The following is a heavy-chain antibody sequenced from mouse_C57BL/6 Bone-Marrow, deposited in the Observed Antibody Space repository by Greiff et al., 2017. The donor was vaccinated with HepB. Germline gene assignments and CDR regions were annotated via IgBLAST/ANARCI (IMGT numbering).Heavy chain of an antibody. D-gene: IGHD1-1*01. CDR2: ISYDGSN. CDR3: ARSDYYGSSPAWFAY. J-gene: IGHJ3*01. V-gene: IGHV3-6*01. CDR1: GYSITSGYY. Sequence: VQLKESGPGLVKPSQSLSLTCSVTGYSITSGYYWNWIRQFPGNKLEWMGYISYDGSNNYNPSLKNRISITRDTSKNQFFLKLNSVTTEDTATYYCARSDYYGSSPAWFAYWGQGTLVTVSA.